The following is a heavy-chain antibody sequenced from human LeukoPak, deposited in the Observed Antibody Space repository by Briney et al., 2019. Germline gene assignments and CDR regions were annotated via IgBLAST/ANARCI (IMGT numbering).Heavy chain of an antibody. V-gene: IGHV3-73*01. CDR2: IRSKANSYAT. CDR1: GSTFSSYG. J-gene: IGHJ6*03. D-gene: IGHD3-16*01. Sequence: GGSLRLSCAASGSTFSSYGMHWVRQASGKGLEWVGRIRSKANSYATAYAASVKGRFTISRDDSKNTAYLQMNSLKTEDTAVYYCTSYITFGGVPTPDYYYYMDVWGKGTTVTISS. CDR3: TSYITFGGVPTPDYYYYMDV.